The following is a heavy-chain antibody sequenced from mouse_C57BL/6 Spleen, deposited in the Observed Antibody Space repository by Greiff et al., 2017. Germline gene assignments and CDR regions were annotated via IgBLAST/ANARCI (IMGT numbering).Heavy chain of an antibody. J-gene: IGHJ3*01. CDR1: GYTFTSYW. CDR2: INPSNGGT. Sequence: VQLQQPGTELVKPGASVKLSCKASGYTFTSYWMHWVKQRPGQGLEWIGNINPSNGGTNYNEKFKSKATLPVDKSSSTAYMQLSSLTSEDSAVYYGAVMVTTGAWFAYWGQGTLVTVSA. V-gene: IGHV1-53*01. D-gene: IGHD2-2*01. CDR3: AVMVTTGAWFAY.